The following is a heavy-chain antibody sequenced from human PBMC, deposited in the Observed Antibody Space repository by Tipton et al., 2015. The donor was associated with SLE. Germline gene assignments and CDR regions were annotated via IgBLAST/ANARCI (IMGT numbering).Heavy chain of an antibody. J-gene: IGHJ3*02. CDR1: GFTFDDYA. CDR3: AKCLSGPVYDAFDI. D-gene: IGHD1-14*01. CDR2: ISWNSGSI. V-gene: IGHV3-9*01. Sequence: RSLRLSCAASGFTFDDYAMHWVRQAPGKGLEWVSGISWNSGSIGYADSVKGRFTISRDNAKNSLYLQMNSLRAEDTASYYCAKCLSGPVYDAFDIWGQGTMVTVSS.